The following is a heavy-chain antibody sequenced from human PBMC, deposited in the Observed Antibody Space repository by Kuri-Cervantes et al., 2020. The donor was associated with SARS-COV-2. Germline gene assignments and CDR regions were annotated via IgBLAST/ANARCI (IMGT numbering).Heavy chain of an antibody. CDR1: GYTFTGYY. V-gene: IGHV1-2*02. Sequence: ASVKVSCKASGYTFTGYYMHWVRQAPGQGLEWMGWINPNSGGTNYAQKFQGRVTMTRDTSISTAYMELSRLRSDDTAVYYSALMAGYYYYYYMDVWGKGTTVTVSS. J-gene: IGHJ6*03. D-gene: IGHD5-24*01. CDR2: INPNSGGT. CDR3: ALMAGYYYYYYMDV.